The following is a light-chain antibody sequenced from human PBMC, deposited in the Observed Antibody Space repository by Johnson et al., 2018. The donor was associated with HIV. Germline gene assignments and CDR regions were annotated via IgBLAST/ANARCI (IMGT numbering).Light chain of an antibody. Sequence: QSVLTQAPSVSAAPGQKVTISCSGSSSNIGNNYVSWYQQLPGTAPKLLIYDNNKRPSGIPDRFSGSKSGTSATLGITGLQTGDEADYYCGTWDSSLREVFGTGTKVTVL. CDR1: SSNIGNNY. CDR3: GTWDSSLREV. V-gene: IGLV1-51*01. CDR2: DNN. J-gene: IGLJ1*01.